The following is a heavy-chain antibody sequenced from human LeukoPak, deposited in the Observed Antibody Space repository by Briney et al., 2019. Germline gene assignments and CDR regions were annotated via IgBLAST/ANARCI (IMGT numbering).Heavy chain of an antibody. CDR2: ISGDGGST. CDR3: AKDKGDGEYVDY. D-gene: IGHD5-24*01. V-gene: IGHV3-43*02. J-gene: IGHJ4*02. Sequence: TGGSLRLSCAASGFSFDDYAMLWVRQGPGKGLEWVSLISGDGGSTYYGDSVKGRFTIPRDNSKNSLSLDMNSLRTEDTGLYYCAKDKGDGEYVDYWGQGTLVTVSS. CDR1: GFSFDDYA.